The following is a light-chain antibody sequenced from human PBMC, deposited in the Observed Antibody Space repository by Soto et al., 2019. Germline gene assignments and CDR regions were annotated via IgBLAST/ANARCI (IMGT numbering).Light chain of an antibody. CDR1: SSDVGSYNL. J-gene: IGLJ1*01. CDR2: EGS. V-gene: IGLV2-23*01. Sequence: QSALTQPASVSGSPGQSITISCTGTSSDVGSYNLVSWYQQHPGKAPKLMIYEGSKRPSGVSNRFSASKSGYTASLTISGLQAEDEADYYCCSFADSNTYVFGTGTKVTVL. CDR3: CSFADSNTYV.